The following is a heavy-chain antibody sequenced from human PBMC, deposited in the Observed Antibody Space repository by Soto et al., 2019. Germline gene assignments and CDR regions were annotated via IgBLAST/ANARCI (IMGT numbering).Heavy chain of an antibody. CDR3: AKDGLSSYYYYGMDV. CDR2: ISGSGGST. CDR1: GFTFSSYA. J-gene: IGHJ6*02. Sequence: PGGSLRLSCAASGFTFSSYAMSWVRQAPGKGLEWVSAISGSGGSTYYADSVKGRFTISRDNSKNTLYLQMNSLRAEDTAVYYCAKDGLSSYYYYGMDVWGQGTRVTVSS. D-gene: IGHD2-2*01. V-gene: IGHV3-23*01.